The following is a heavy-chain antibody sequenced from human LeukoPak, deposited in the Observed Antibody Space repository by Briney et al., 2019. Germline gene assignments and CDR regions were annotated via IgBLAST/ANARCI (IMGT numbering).Heavy chain of an antibody. CDR3: ARDAKYYYGSRTFFFYEY. V-gene: IGHV4-4*07. CDR2: IDSSGTT. CDR1: GGSFTTYY. J-gene: IGHJ4*02. D-gene: IGHD3-10*01. Sequence: SSETLSLTCTVSGGSFTTYYWSWIRQPAGKGLEWIGHIDSSGTTNYNPSLKSRVTMSTDTSKNQLSLKLSSVTAADTAIYYCARDAKYYYGSRTFFFYEYWGQGTLLTVSS.